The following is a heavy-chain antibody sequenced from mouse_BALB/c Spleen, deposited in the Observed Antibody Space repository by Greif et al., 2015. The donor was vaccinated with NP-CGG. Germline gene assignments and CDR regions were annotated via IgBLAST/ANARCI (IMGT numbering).Heavy chain of an antibody. CDR1: GFTFSDYY. J-gene: IGHJ1*01. CDR2: ISDGGSYT. D-gene: IGHD2-1*01. Sequence: EVQVVESGGGLVKPGGSLKLSCAASGFTFSDYYMYWVRQTPEKRLEWVATISDGGSYTYYPDSVKGRFTISRDNAKNNLYLQMSSLESEDTAMYYCARDGNYWYFDVWGAGTTVTVSS. V-gene: IGHV5-4*02. CDR3: ARDGNYWYFDV.